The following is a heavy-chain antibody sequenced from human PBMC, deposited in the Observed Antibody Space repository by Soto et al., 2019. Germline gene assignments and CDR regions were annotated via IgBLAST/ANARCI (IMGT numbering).Heavy chain of an antibody. V-gene: IGHV3-48*01. J-gene: IGHJ3*02. CDR3: ARSRENSGHNAFDI. Sequence: GGSLRLSCAASGFTFSTYRMNWVRQAPGKGLEWVSYISRSSSTIYYADSVKGRFTISRDNAKNSLYLQMSSLRAEDTAVYFCARSRENSGHNAFDIWGQGTMVTVSS. CDR1: GFTFSTYR. CDR2: ISRSSSTI. D-gene: IGHD3-10*01.